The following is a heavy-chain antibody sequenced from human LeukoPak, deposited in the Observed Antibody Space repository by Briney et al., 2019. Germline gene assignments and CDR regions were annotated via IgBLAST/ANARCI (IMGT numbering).Heavy chain of an antibody. CDR2: ICERGVST. D-gene: IGHD6-13*01. V-gene: IGHV3-23*01. J-gene: IGHJ4*02. Sequence: RAGRSLRLSCAASGSTFSSYAMSSVRQAPGKGLEWVSAICERGVSTYYADSVKGRSTVSRDNSDDTLYLQMNSLRAEDTAVYYCAKGIRRYPEPSSWSCFDYWGQGTLVTVSS. CDR1: GSTFSSYA. CDR3: AKGIRRYPEPSSWSCFDY.